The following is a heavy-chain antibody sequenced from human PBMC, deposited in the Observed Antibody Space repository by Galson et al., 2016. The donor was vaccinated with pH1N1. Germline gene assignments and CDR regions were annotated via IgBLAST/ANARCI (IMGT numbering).Heavy chain of an antibody. V-gene: IGHV3-48*03. CDR3: ARAWAVRYFDWLSSRPSRFDY. D-gene: IGHD3-9*01. CDR1: GFTFSSYE. CDR2: ISSSGSTI. J-gene: IGHJ4*02. Sequence: SLRLSCAASGFTFSSYEMNWVRQAPGKGLEWVSYISSSGSTIYYADSVEGRFTISRDNAKNSLYLQMNSLRAEDTAVYYRARAWAVRYFDWLSSRPSRFDYWGQGTLVTVSS.